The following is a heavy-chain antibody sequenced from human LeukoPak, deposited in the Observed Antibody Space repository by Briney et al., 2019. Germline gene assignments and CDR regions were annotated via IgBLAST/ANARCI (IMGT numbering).Heavy chain of an antibody. J-gene: IGHJ4*02. CDR3: ARKQWLDFRGYSDY. Sequence: PSETLSLTCAVYGGSFSGYYWSWIRQPPGKGLEWIGEINHSGSTNYNPSLKSRVTISVDTSKNQFSLKLSSVTAADTAVYYCARKQWLDFRGYSDYWGQGTLVTVSS. CDR2: INHSGST. D-gene: IGHD6-19*01. V-gene: IGHV4-34*01. CDR1: GGSFSGYY.